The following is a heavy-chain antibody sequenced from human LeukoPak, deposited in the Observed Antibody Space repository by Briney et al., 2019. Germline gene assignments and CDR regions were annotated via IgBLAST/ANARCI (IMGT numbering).Heavy chain of an antibody. CDR3: AREGYDSNIYYKADY. V-gene: IGHV4-59*01. Sequence: PPQTLSLTCTVSGGSISSYYWSWIRQPPGKGLEWIGYISYRGRTSYNPSLKSRVTITLDTSKNQFSLKLSSVTAADTAVYYCAREGYDSNIYYKADYWGQGTLVTVSS. CDR2: ISYRGRT. D-gene: IGHD3-22*01. J-gene: IGHJ4*02. CDR1: GGSISSYY.